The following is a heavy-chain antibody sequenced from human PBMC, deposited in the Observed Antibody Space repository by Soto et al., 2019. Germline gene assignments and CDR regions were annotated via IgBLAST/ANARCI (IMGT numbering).Heavy chain of an antibody. CDR2: ISSSSSYI. V-gene: IGHV3-21*01. J-gene: IGHJ6*02. CDR1: GFTFSSYS. Sequence: TGGSLRLSCAASGFTFSSYSMNWVRQAPGKGLEWVSSISSSSSYIYYADSVKGRFTISRDNAKNSLYLQMNSLRAEDTAVYYCARDRSGWYSLGYGMDVWGQGPKVTVSS. CDR3: ARDRSGWYSLGYGMDV. D-gene: IGHD6-19*01.